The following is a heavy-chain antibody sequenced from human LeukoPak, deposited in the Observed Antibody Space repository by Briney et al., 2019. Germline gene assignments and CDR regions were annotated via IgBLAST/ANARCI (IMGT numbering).Heavy chain of an antibody. J-gene: IGHJ4*02. D-gene: IGHD3-10*01. CDR1: GGTFSSYA. Sequence: ASVKVSCKASGGTFSSYAISWVRQAPGQGLEWMGGIIPIFGTANYAQKFQGRVTITADESTSTAYMELSSLRSEDTAVYYCASGDYGSGDLDYWGQGTLVTVSS. V-gene: IGHV1-69*01. CDR3: ASGDYGSGDLDY. CDR2: IIPIFGTA.